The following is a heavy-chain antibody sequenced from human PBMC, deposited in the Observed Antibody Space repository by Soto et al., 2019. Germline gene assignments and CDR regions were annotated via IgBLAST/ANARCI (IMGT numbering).Heavy chain of an antibody. V-gene: IGHV3-23*01. J-gene: IGHJ3*02. CDR2: ISGSGTST. CDR3: XXXXXXXXXXXFDM. CDR1: GFTFSIYA. Sequence: EVQLLESGGGLVQPGGSLRLSCAASGFTFSIYAMSWVRQAPGKGLEWVSTISGSGTSTYYADSVKGRFTFSRDNSKXXXXXXXXXXXXXXXXXXXXXXXXXXXXXXXFDMWGQGTKVTVSS.